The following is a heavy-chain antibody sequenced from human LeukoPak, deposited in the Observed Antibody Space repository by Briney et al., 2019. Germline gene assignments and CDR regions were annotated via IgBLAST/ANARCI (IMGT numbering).Heavy chain of an antibody. CDR2: LSGSGITT. CDR1: GFTFSNSA. CDR3: AKGIYSSGWSYFDY. D-gene: IGHD6-19*01. J-gene: IGHJ4*01. V-gene: IGHV3-23*01. Sequence: GGSLRLSCAASGFTFSNSAMSWVRQAPGKGLEWVPTLSGSGITTYYADSVKGRFTISRDNSKNTLYLQMDSLRAEDTAVYYCAKGIYSSGWSYFDYWGHGTLVTVSS.